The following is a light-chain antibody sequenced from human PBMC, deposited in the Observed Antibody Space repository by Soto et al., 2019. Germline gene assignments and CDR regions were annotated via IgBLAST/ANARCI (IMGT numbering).Light chain of an antibody. CDR2: SAS. V-gene: IGKV1-27*01. CDR3: QRLVSAPWA. J-gene: IGKJ1*01. CDR1: QDISNH. Sequence: DFQMTQSPSYLSASLGDRVTISCRASQDISNHVAWYQQKSGKPPRLLIYSASTLHSGVPSRFSGSGSGTNFILTISSLQPEDFATYYCQRLVSAPWAFGQGTKVDIK.